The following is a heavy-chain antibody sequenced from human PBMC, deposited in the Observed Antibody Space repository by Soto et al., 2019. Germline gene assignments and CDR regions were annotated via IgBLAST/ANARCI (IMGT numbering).Heavy chain of an antibody. J-gene: IGHJ3*02. D-gene: IGHD3-3*01. CDR3: AKYYDFWSVRDAFDI. V-gene: IGHV3-23*01. CDR2: ISGSGGST. Sequence: GESLKISCAASGFTFSSYAMSWVRQAPGKGLEWVSAISGSGGSTYYADSVKGRFTISRDNSKNTLYLQMNSLRAEDTAVYYCAKYYDFWSVRDAFDIWGQGTMVTVSS. CDR1: GFTFSSYA.